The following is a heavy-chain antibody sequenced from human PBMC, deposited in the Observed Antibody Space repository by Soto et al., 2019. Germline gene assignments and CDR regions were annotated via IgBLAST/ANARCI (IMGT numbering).Heavy chain of an antibody. CDR1: GGSISSGGYY. D-gene: IGHD3-9*01. CDR2: IYYSGST. CDR3: ARYYDILTGYYGYYFDY. V-gene: IGHV4-31*03. Sequence: QVQLQESGPGLVKPSQTLSLTCTVSGGSISSGGYYWSWIRQHPGKGLEWVGYIYYSGSTYYNPSLKSRVTISVDTSKNQFSLKLRSVTAADTAVYYCARYYDILTGYYGYYFDYWGQGTLVTVSS. J-gene: IGHJ4*02.